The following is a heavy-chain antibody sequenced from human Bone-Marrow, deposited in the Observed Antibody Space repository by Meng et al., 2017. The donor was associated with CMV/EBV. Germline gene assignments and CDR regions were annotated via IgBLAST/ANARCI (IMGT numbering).Heavy chain of an antibody. CDR2: ISAYNGNT. CDR1: GYTFTSYG. CDR3: ARCAYDFWSGFPTYFDS. V-gene: IGHV1-18*01. J-gene: IGHJ4*01. Sequence: ASVKVSGKASGYTFTSYGISWVRQAPGQGLEWMGWISAYNGNTNYAQKLQGRVTMTTDTSTSTAYMELSSLRSEDTAVYYCARCAYDFWSGFPTYFDSWGHGILVTVSS. D-gene: IGHD3-3*01.